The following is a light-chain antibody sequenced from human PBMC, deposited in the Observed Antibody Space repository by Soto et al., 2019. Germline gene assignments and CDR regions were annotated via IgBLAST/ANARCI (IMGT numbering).Light chain of an antibody. Sequence: EIGLTQSPGTLSLSPGERATLSCRASQSVGSSYLAWYQQKPGQAPRLLMYGASTRATGIPDRFTGSGSGTDFPLTRSRLEPEDFAGYYCHQYGSSPPLTFGQGPKVEI. CDR1: QSVGSSY. CDR3: HQYGSSPPLT. V-gene: IGKV3-20*01. J-gene: IGKJ1*01. CDR2: GAS.